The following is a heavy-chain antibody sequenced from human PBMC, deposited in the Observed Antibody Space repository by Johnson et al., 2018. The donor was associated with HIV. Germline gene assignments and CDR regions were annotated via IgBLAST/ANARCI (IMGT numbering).Heavy chain of an antibody. CDR1: GFSFSDYY. J-gene: IGHJ3*02. V-gene: IGHV3-11*04. Sequence: QVQLVESGGGLVKPGGSLRLSCASSGFSFSDYYMSWIRQTPGKGLEWVSYISSSGTTVYYAESVNGRFSISRDNAKHSLYLQMNSLRAEDTAVYYCAKTEDRGYRMETGAFDIWGQGTMVTVSS. D-gene: IGHD5-18*01. CDR2: ISSSGTTV. CDR3: AKTEDRGYRMETGAFDI.